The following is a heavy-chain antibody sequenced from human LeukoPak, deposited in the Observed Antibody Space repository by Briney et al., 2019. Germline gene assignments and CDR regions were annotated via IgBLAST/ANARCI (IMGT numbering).Heavy chain of an antibody. Sequence: ASVKVSCKASGGAFSSHSFNWVRQAPGRGLQWLGGIIPMSSTTKYAQSFQGRVTITADESTRTAFMELSSLRPEDTAVYYCARPRRYYDSWSGYPPFDYWGQGTLVTVSS. CDR2: IIPMSSTT. V-gene: IGHV1-69*13. CDR1: GGAFSSHS. D-gene: IGHD3-3*01. CDR3: ARPRRYYDSWSGYPPFDY. J-gene: IGHJ4*02.